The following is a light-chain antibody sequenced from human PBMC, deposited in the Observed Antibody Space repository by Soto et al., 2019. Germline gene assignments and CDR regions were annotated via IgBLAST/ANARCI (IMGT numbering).Light chain of an antibody. CDR2: DVT. Sequence: QSALTQPASVSGSPGQSLTISCTGTSSDVGGYNYVSWYQQRPGKAPKLMIYDVTNRPSGVSDRFSGSKSGNTASLTISGLQPEDEADYYCSSYTSSRTMVFGGGTKLTVL. J-gene: IGLJ2*01. CDR1: SSDVGGYNY. CDR3: SSYTSSRTMV. V-gene: IGLV2-14*01.